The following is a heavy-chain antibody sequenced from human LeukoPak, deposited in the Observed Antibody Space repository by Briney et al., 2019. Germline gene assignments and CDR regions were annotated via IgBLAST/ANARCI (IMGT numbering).Heavy chain of an antibody. D-gene: IGHD1-26*01. CDR3: AKEIGSGSYGTDYFDY. CDR2: ISSSGSTM. V-gene: IGHV3-11*01. J-gene: IGHJ4*02. CDR1: GFIFSDYY. Sequence: GGSLRLSCAASGFIFSDYYMSWIRQAPGKGLEWVSYISSSGSTMYYTDSVKGRFTISRDSAKDSLYLQMNSLRAEDTAVYYCAKEIGSGSYGTDYFDYWGQGTLVTVSS.